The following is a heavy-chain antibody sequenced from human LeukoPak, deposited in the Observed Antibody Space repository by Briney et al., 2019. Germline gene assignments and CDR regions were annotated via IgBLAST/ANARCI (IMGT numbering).Heavy chain of an antibody. Sequence: PSGTLSLTCAVSGGSISSSNWWSWVRQPPGKGLEWIGEIYHSGSTNYNPSLKSRVTISVDKSKNQFSLKLSSVTAADTAVYYCARSITMVRGVIRWFDPWGQGTLVTVSS. V-gene: IGHV4-4*02. J-gene: IGHJ5*02. CDR3: ARSITMVRGVIRWFDP. CDR1: GGSISSSNW. CDR2: IYHSGST. D-gene: IGHD3-10*01.